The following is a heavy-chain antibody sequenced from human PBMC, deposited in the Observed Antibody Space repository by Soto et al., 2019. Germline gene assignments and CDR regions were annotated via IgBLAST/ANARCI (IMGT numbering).Heavy chain of an antibody. D-gene: IGHD6-19*01. V-gene: IGHV1-3*01. J-gene: IGHJ4*02. CDR3: AAEWLDFDY. CDR1: GYIFSSYD. CDR2: ISAGNGDT. Sequence: QVQLVQSGAEVKKPGASVKVSCRTSGYIFSSYDMHWVRQAPGQRLEWMGWISAGNGDTKYSQKFQDRVTITRDTSASTAYMELSSLRSEDTAVYYCAAEWLDFDYWGQGTLVTVPS.